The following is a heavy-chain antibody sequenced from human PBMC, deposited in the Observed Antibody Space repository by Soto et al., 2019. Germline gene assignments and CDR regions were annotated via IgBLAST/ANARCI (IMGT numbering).Heavy chain of an antibody. CDR2: IDPSDSYT. CDR3: ARLWARGATPDY. CDR1: GYSFTNYW. D-gene: IGHD2-15*01. J-gene: IGHJ4*02. V-gene: IGHV5-10-1*01. Sequence: GESLKISCKSSGYSFTNYWIAWVRQMPGKGLEWMGRIDPSDSYTNYSPSFQGHVTISADKSISTAYLQWSSLKASDTAMYYCARLWARGATPDYWGQGTLVTVSS.